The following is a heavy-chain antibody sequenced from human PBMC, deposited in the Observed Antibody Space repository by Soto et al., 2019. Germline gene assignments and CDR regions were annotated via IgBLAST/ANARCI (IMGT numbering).Heavy chain of an antibody. Sequence: PSETLSLTCTVSGGSISSYYWSWIRQPPGKGLEWIGYIYYSGSTNYNPSLKSRVTISVDTSKNQFSLKLSSVTAADTAVYYCARVGIDNWTYRSFDYWGQGTLVTVSS. V-gene: IGHV4-59*01. D-gene: IGHD1-7*01. J-gene: IGHJ4*02. CDR2: IYYSGST. CDR1: GGSISSYY. CDR3: ARVGIDNWTYRSFDY.